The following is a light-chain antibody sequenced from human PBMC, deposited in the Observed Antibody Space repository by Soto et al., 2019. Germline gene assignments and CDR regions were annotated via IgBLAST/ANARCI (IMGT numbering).Light chain of an antibody. CDR3: QLYGSSPIT. Sequence: DIVLTQSPGTLSLSPGERATLSCRASQSVTSGYLAWYQQKPGQAPRLLIYVASSRATGIPDRFSGSGSGTDFTLTISRLEPEDFAVYYCQLYGSSPITFGQGTRLEIK. V-gene: IGKV3-20*01. CDR1: QSVTSGY. CDR2: VAS. J-gene: IGKJ5*01.